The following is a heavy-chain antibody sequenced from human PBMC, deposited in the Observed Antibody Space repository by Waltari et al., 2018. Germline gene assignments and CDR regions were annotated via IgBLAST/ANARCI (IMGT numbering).Heavy chain of an antibody. Sequence: QVQLQQWGAGLLKPSETLSLTCAVYGGSFSGYYWSWIRQPPGKGLEWIGEINKSGSTNYNQSLKRRVTISVDTSKNECSLKLRSVTAADTAVYYCARKSGYYNRAYYYYYYMDVWGKGTTVTVSS. CDR1: GGSFSGYY. CDR2: INKSGST. V-gene: IGHV4-34*01. CDR3: ARKSGYYNRAYYYYYYMDV. J-gene: IGHJ6*03. D-gene: IGHD3-3*01.